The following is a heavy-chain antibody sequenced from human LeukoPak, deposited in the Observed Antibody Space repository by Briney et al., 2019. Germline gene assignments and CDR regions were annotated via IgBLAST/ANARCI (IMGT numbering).Heavy chain of an antibody. CDR3: ARDSSDVLTGYYHF. D-gene: IGHD3-9*01. CDR2: INPNSGRT. V-gene: IGHV1-2*02. CDR1: GYTFNDYY. J-gene: IGHJ4*02. Sequence: ASVKVSCKTSGYTFNDYYVHWVRQAPGQGLEWMGWINPNSGRTNYAPKFQGRVTLTTGTSISTAYMELSGLISGDTALYYCARDSSDVLTGYYHFWGQGTLVTVSS.